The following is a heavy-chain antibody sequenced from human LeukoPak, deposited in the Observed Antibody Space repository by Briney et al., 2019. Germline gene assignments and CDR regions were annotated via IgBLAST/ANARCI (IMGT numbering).Heavy chain of an antibody. V-gene: IGHV3-23*01. CDR2: ISGSGDRT. J-gene: IGHJ4*02. CDR1: GFTFSTYA. D-gene: IGHD2-8*02. CDR3: AKDSGAILGDY. Sequence: GGSLRLSCAASGFTFSTYAMSWVRQAPGKGLEWVPTISGSGDRTYYADSVKGRFTISRDNSKNTLYLQMNSLRAEDTAVYYCAKDSGAILGDYWGQGTLVTVSS.